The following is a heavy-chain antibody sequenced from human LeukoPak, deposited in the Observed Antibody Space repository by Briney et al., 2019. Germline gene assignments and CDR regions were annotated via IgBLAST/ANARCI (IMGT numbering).Heavy chain of an antibody. CDR3: ARGYGYFDY. J-gene: IGHJ4*02. D-gene: IGHD5-18*01. CDR2: IYYSGST. Sequence: SETLSLTCTVSDGSISSSSYYWGWIRQPPGKGLEWIGSIYYSGSTYYNPSLKSRVTISVDTSKNQFSLKLSSVTAADTAVYYCARGYGYFDYWGQGTLVTVSS. CDR1: DGSISSSSYY. V-gene: IGHV4-39*07.